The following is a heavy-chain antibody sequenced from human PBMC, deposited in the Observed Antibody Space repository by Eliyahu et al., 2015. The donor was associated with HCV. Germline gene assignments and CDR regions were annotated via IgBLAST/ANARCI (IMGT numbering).Heavy chain of an antibody. J-gene: IGHJ3*02. CDR2: IGTAGDT. D-gene: IGHD3-22*01. CDR3: AREGYDSSGKGAFDI. V-gene: IGHV3-13*01. CDR1: GFTFXSYD. Sequence: EVQLVESGGGXVQPGGSLXLSCAXXGFTFXSYDMHWVRQATGKGLEWVSAIGTAGDTYYPGSVKGRFTISRENAKNSLYLQMNSLRAGDTAVYYCAREGYDSSGKGAFDIWGQGTMVTVSS.